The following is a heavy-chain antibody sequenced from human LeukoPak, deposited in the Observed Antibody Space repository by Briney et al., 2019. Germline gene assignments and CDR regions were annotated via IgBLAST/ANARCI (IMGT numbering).Heavy chain of an antibody. Sequence: SETLSLTCTVPGGSISSYYWSWIRQPPGKGLEWIGYIYYSGSTNYNPSLKSRVTISVDTSKNQFSLKLSSVTAADTAVYYCARTVDYNITRFAFDIWGQGTMVTVSS. J-gene: IGHJ3*02. CDR1: GGSISSYY. CDR3: ARTVDYNITRFAFDI. D-gene: IGHD4-11*01. CDR2: IYYSGST. V-gene: IGHV4-59*01.